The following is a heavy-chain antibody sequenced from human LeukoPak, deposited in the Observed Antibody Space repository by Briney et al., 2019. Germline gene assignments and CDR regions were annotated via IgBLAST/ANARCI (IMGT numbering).Heavy chain of an antibody. J-gene: IGHJ6*02. D-gene: IGHD5-18*01. CDR2: IYSGGTT. V-gene: IGHV3-53*01. CDR3: ARGGYAHYYGMDV. CDR1: GFTVSTNY. Sequence: GGSLRLSCAASGFTVSTNYMSWVRQAPGKGLEWVSVIYSGGTTNYADSVKGRFTISRDNSKNTVYLQMNSLRAEDTAVYYCARGGYAHYYGMDVWAKGPRSPSR.